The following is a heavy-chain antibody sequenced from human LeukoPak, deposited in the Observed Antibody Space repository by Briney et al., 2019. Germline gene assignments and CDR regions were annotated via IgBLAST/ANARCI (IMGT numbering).Heavy chain of an antibody. V-gene: IGHV3-53*01. CDR1: GFTVSSNY. CDR3: AKPMGKDYYDSSGYNHAFDI. J-gene: IGHJ3*02. D-gene: IGHD3-22*01. CDR2: IYSGGST. Sequence: PGGSLRLSCAASGFTVSSNYMSWVRQAPGKGLEWVSVIYSGGSTYYADSVKGRFTISRDNSKNTLYLQMNSLRAEDTAVYYCAKPMGKDYYDSSGYNHAFDIWGQGTMVTVSS.